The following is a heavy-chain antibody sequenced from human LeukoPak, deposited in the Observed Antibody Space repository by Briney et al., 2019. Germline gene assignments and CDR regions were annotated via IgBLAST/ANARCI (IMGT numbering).Heavy chain of an antibody. J-gene: IGHJ4*02. CDR3: TAGDSSSLLGAY. CDR2: IIPIFGTA. D-gene: IGHD3-22*01. CDR1: GGTFSSYA. V-gene: IGHV1-69*05. Sequence: SVKVSCKASGGTFSSYAISWVRQAPGQGLEWMGGIIPIFGTANYAQKFQGRVTITTDESTSSAYMELSSLRSEDTAVYYCTAGDSSSLLGAYWGQGTLVTVSS.